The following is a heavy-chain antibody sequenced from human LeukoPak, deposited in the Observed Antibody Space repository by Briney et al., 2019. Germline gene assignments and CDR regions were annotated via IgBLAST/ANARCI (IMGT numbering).Heavy chain of an antibody. D-gene: IGHD3-10*01. J-gene: IGHJ4*02. Sequence: SETLSLTCTVSGYSISSGFYWGWIRQPPGKGLEWIGSIYHSGSTYYNPSLKSRITISVDTSKNQFSLRLSSVTAADTAVYYCARRRSRNYYGSGSYYTPYYFDYWGQGTLVTVSS. CDR1: GYSISSGFY. V-gene: IGHV4-38-2*02. CDR3: ARRRSRNYYGSGSYYTPYYFDY. CDR2: IYHSGST.